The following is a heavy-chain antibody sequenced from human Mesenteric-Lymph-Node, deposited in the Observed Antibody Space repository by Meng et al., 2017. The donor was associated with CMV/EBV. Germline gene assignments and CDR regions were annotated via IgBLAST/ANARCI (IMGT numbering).Heavy chain of an antibody. CDR3: TTQRHKYRQPLPYSFDI. Sequence: AGSLSLSCAASGFTFNTFGIHWVRQAPGKGLEWVAFIRYDGTNKYYTDSVKGRFTISRDNSKDTVYLQMNRLKPDDTSVYYCTTQRHKYRQPLPYSFDIWGPGAKVTVSS. V-gene: IGHV3-30*02. CDR1: GFTFNTFG. J-gene: IGHJ3*02. CDR2: IRYDGTNK. D-gene: IGHD1-14*01.